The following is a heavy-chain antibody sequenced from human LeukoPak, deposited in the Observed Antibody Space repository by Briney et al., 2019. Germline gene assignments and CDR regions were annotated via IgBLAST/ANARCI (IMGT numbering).Heavy chain of an antibody. CDR1: GGSFSGYY. D-gene: IGHD3-9*01. CDR2: INHSGST. Sequence: PSETLSLTCDVYGGSFSGYYWSWIRQPPEKGLEWIGEINHSGSTNYNPSLKSRVTISVDTSKNQFSLKLSSVTAADTAVYYCARKYYDILTGPHDAFDIWGQGTMVTVSS. CDR3: ARKYYDILTGPHDAFDI. V-gene: IGHV4-34*01. J-gene: IGHJ3*02.